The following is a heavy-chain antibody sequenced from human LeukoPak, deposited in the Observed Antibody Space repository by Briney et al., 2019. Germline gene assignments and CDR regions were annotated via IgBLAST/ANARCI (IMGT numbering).Heavy chain of an antibody. V-gene: IGHV1-3*01. CDR2: IDAGNGNT. CDR3: ARDQQWGYYYYYGMDV. CDR1: GYTFTSYA. Sequence: GASVKVSCKASGYTFTSYAMHWVRQAPGQRLEWMGWIDAGNGNTKYSQKFQGRVTITRDTSASTAYMELSSLRSEDTAVYYCARDQQWGYYYYYGMDVWGQGTTVTVSS. J-gene: IGHJ6*02. D-gene: IGHD6-19*01.